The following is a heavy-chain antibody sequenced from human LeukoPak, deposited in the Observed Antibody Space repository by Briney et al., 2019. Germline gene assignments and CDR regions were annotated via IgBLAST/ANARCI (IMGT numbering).Heavy chain of an antibody. CDR2: ISAYNGNT. J-gene: IGHJ5*02. D-gene: IGHD6-13*01. CDR3: ARDRIAARNPPIDP. CDR1: GGTFSSYA. Sequence: ASVTVSCKASGGTFSSYAISWVRQAPGQGLEWMGWISAYNGNTNYAQKLQGRVTMTTDTSTSTAYMELRSLRSDDTAVYYCARDRIAARNPPIDPWGQGTLVTVSS. V-gene: IGHV1-18*01.